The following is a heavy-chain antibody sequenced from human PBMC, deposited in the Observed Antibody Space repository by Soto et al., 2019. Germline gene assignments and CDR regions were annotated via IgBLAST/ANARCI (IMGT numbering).Heavy chain of an antibody. D-gene: IGHD1-26*01. CDR2: INPSGGST. J-gene: IGHJ1*01. V-gene: IGHV1-46*01. CDR3: ARERGIVGAPPLSDFQH. CDR1: GYTFTSYY. Sequence: ASVKVSCKASGYTFTSYYMHWVRQAPGQGLEWMGIINPSGGSTSYAQKFQGRVTMTRDTSTSTVYMEPSSLRSEDTAVYYCARERGIVGAPPLSDFQHWGQGTLVTVSS.